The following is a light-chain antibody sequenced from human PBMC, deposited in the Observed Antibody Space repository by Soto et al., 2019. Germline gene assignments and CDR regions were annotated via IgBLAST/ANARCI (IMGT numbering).Light chain of an antibody. CDR2: DNN. Sequence: QSVLTQPPSVSAAPRQKVTISCSGSTSNIGNNYVSWSQQLPGTAPKLLIYDNNRRPSGTPDRFSGSKSGTSATLGITGLQTGDEADYYCVTWDRSLSAFVFGTGTKVTVL. CDR3: VTWDRSLSAFV. CDR1: TSNIGNNY. J-gene: IGLJ1*01. V-gene: IGLV1-51*01.